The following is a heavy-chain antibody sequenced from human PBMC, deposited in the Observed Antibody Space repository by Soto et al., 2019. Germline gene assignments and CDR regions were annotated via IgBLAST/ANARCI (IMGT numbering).Heavy chain of an antibody. Sequence: QVQLVQSGAEVKKPGASVKVSCKASGYTFTGYYMHWVRQAPGQGLEWMGWINPNSGGTNYAQKFQGWCTMTRDTSISTAYMELSRLRSDDTAVYYWARERHYDFWSGYEGFDYWGQGTLVTVSS. CDR1: GYTFTGYY. V-gene: IGHV1-2*04. D-gene: IGHD3-3*01. CDR3: ARERHYDFWSGYEGFDY. J-gene: IGHJ4*02. CDR2: INPNSGGT.